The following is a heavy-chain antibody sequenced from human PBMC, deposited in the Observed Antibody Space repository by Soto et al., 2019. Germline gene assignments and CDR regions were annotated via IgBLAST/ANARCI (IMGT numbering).Heavy chain of an antibody. D-gene: IGHD1-26*01. Sequence: SETLSLTCTVSGASISRYYWSWIRQSPGKGLEWIGNLYNTGSTINNPSLKRRITISVDTSKNQYSLKMNSVTAADTAVYYCARQPLHRVGSSISTLDIWGQGTVVTVSS. CDR1: GASISRYY. J-gene: IGHJ3*02. CDR3: ARQPLHRVGSSISTLDI. V-gene: IGHV4-59*08. CDR2: LYNTGST.